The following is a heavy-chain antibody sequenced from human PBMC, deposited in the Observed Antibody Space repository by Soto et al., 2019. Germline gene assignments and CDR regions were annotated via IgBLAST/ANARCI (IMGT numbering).Heavy chain of an antibody. CDR3: ARLGVKLYYGSGSSFDY. D-gene: IGHD3-10*01. CDR2: INHSGST. Sequence: SETLSLTCAVYGGSFSGYYWSWIRQPPGKGLEWIGEINHSGSTNYNPSLKSRVTISVDTSKNQFSLKLSSVTAADTAVYYCARLGVKLYYGSGSSFDYWGQGTLVTVSS. CDR1: GGSFSGYY. V-gene: IGHV4-34*01. J-gene: IGHJ4*02.